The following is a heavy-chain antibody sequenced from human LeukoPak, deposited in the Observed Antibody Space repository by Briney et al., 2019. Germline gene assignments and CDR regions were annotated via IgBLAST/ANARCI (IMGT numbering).Heavy chain of an antibody. CDR1: GYTFTSYG. V-gene: IGHV1-18*01. CDR3: APCMVGEHWWFDP. Sequence: ASVKLSCTASGYTFTSYGISWVRQAPGQGLEWMGWISAYNGNTNYAQKLQGRVTMTTDTSTSTAYMQLRSLRSDDTAVYYCAPCMVGEHWWFDPWGQGTLVTVSS. CDR2: ISAYNGNT. J-gene: IGHJ5*02. D-gene: IGHD2-15*01.